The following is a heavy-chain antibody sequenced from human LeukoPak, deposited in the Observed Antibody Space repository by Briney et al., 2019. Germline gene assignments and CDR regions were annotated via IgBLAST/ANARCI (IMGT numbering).Heavy chain of an antibody. CDR2: INPCSGGT. Sequence: GGSVTVSCKASGYTFTGYYLHWVRQAPGQGLEWVGWINPCSGGTNSAQKFQGRVTITRDTYISTAYMELSRLTSGDTAAYYCARDPKSQLLLDYWGQGTLVTVSS. V-gene: IGHV1-2*02. J-gene: IGHJ4*02. CDR3: ARDPKSQLLLDY. D-gene: IGHD2-2*01. CDR1: GYTFTGYY.